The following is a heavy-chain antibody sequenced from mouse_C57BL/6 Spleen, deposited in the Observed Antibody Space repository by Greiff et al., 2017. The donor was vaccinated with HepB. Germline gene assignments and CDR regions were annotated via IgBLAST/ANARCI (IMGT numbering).Heavy chain of an antibody. CDR3: ARNRLTGSWYFDV. J-gene: IGHJ1*03. Sequence: QVQLQQSGPGLVQPSQSLSITCTVSGFSLTSYGVHWVRQSPGKGLEWLGVIWSGGSTDYNAAFISRLSISKDNSKSQVFFKMNSLQADDTAIYYCARNRLTGSWYFDVWGTGTTVTVSS. CDR1: GFSLTSYG. V-gene: IGHV2-2*01. D-gene: IGHD4-1*01. CDR2: IWSGGST.